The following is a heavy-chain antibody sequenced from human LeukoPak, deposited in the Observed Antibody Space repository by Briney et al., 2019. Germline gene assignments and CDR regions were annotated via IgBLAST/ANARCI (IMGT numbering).Heavy chain of an antibody. Sequence: SVKVSCKASGGTFSSYAISWVRQVPGQGLEWMGGIIPIFGTANYAQKFQGRVTITADESTSTAYMELSSLRSEDTAVYYCASPYYDILTGYSNWGQGTLVTVSS. J-gene: IGHJ4*02. CDR2: IIPIFGTA. CDR1: GGTFSSYA. CDR3: ASPYYDILTGYSN. V-gene: IGHV1-69*13. D-gene: IGHD3-9*01.